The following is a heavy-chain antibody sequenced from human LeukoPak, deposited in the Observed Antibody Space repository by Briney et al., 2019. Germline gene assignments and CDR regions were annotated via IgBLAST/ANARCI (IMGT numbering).Heavy chain of an antibody. V-gene: IGHV4-59*08. Sequence: GSLRLSCAVSGFTFSGAWMSWIRQPPGKGLEWIGYIYYSGSTNYNPSLKSRVTISVDTSKNQFSLKLSSVTAADTAVYYCARHLHYDILTGYLQAYNWFGPWGQGTLVTVSS. CDR3: ARHLHYDILTGYLQAYNWFGP. CDR2: IYYSGST. D-gene: IGHD3-9*01. J-gene: IGHJ5*02. CDR1: GFTFSGAW.